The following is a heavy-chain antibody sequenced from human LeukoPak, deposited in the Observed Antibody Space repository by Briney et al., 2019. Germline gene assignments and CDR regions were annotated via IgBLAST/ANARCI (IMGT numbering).Heavy chain of an antibody. CDR3: VADLPGTNSPYFDY. D-gene: IGHD4/OR15-4a*01. J-gene: IGHJ4*02. CDR2: IKSKSNGWTT. Sequence: GGSLRLSCAASGFTFNAAWMNWVRQAPGKGLEWVGRIKSKSNGWTTYFAAPVKDRFAISRDDSKHTVNLQMDSLRTEDTGVYYCVADLPGTNSPYFDYWGQGTLVTVSS. V-gene: IGHV3-15*01. CDR1: GFTFNAAW.